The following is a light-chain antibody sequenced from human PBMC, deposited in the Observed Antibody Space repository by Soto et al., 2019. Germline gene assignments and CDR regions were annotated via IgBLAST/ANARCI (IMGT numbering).Light chain of an antibody. CDR1: SGSIASNY. J-gene: IGLJ2*01. CDR3: QSYDSGNVI. V-gene: IGLV6-57*02. CDR2: EDN. Sequence: NFMLTQPHSVSESPGKTVTISCTGSSGSIASNYVQWYQQRPGSASITEIYEDNQRPSGVPDRFSGSIDSSSNSASLTISGLKTEDEADYYCQSYDSGNVIFGGGTKLTVL.